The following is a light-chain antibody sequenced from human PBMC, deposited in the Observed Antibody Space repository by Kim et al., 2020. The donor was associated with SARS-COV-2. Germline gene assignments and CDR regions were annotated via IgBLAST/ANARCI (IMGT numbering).Light chain of an antibody. V-gene: IGKV3-20*01. CDR1: QSVSSSY. CDR2: GAS. CDR3: QQYGSSPGT. Sequence: SPGERATRSCRASQSVSSSYLAWYQQKPGQAPRLLIYGASSRATGIPDRFKGTGSETDFTLTITRLEPGDFGVYYCQQYGSSPGTFGQGTRLEIK. J-gene: IGKJ5*01.